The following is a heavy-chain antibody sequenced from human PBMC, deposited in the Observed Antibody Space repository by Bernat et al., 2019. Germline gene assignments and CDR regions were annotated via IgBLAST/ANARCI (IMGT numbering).Heavy chain of an antibody. CDR2: IDNSGTT. V-gene: IGHV4-34*01. Sequence: QVRLEQWGAGLLKPSETLSLTCAVYGVSYGGYYWNWIRQAPGRGLEWIGDIDNSGTTKYNPSLKGRVTISVDTSKNQFSLKVMSVTAADTATYSCARVWVRSFDSFLQAPQGLDYRGQGTPVIVS. CDR3: ARVWVRSFDSFLQAPQGLDY. CDR1: GVSYGGYY. D-gene: IGHD1-1*01. J-gene: IGHJ4*02.